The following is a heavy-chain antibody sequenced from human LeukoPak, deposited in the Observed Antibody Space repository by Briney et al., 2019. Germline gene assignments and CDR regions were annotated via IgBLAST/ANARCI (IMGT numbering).Heavy chain of an antibody. J-gene: IGHJ4*02. Sequence: GGSLRLSCAASGFTFSDHYIDWVRQAPGKGLEWVGRARNRGNGYTTQYAASVKGRFIFSRDDSENTVYLQMNSLKTGDTAVYFCARIMRVDYGTYYFDYWGQGTLVTVSS. CDR3: ARIMRVDYGTYYFDY. D-gene: IGHD4/OR15-4a*01. V-gene: IGHV3-72*01. CDR2: ARNRGNGYTT. CDR1: GFTFSDHY.